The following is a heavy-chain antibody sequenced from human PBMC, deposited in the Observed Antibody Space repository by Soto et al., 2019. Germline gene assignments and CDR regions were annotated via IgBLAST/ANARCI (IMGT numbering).Heavy chain of an antibody. D-gene: IGHD4-17*01. V-gene: IGHV3-30*02. Sequence: GGSLRLSCAASGFTFSSYDMHWVRQAPGKGQEWVAVKRYDGSNKYYADSVKGRFNISRDNYKNTLYLQMNILRAVDTVVFFCARDDYGVSKAAIWFDPWGQGTLVIVAS. CDR2: KRYDGSNK. CDR1: GFTFSSYD. CDR3: ARDDYGVSKAAIWFDP. J-gene: IGHJ5*02.